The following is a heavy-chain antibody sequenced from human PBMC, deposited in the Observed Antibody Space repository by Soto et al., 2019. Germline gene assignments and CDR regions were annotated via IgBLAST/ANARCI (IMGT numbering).Heavy chain of an antibody. V-gene: IGHV4-59*01. J-gene: IGHJ4*02. D-gene: IGHD3-22*01. Sequence: ETLSLTCTVSGGSISSYYWSWIRQPPGKGLEWIGYIYYSGSTNYNPSLKSRVTISVDTSKNQFSLKLSSVTAADTAVYYCAILSYYYDSSGWEDYWGQGTLVTVSS. CDR1: GGSISSYY. CDR2: IYYSGST. CDR3: AILSYYYDSSGWEDY.